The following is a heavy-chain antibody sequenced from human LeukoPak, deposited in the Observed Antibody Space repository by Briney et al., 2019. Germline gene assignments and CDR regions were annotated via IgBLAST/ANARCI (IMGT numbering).Heavy chain of an antibody. CDR2: ISGSGGSI. V-gene: IGHV3-23*01. Sequence: GGSLRLSCAASGFTFSSYGMTWVRQAPGEGLEWVSAISGSGGSIYHADSVKGRFTISRDNSKNTLYLQMNSLRAEDTAVYYCAKDRVDGSGSQFDSWGQGSLVTVSS. D-gene: IGHD3-10*01. J-gene: IGHJ4*02. CDR1: GFTFSSYG. CDR3: AKDRVDGSGSQFDS.